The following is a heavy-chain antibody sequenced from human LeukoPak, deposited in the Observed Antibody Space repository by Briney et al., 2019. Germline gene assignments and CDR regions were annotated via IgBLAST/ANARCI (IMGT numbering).Heavy chain of an antibody. CDR3: ATSGSRPFDY. V-gene: IGHV3-21*01. J-gene: IGHJ4*02. CDR1: AFTFSSYS. Sequence: PWGSLRLSCAASAFTFSSYSMNWVRQAPGKGLERVSSISSSSSYIYYADSVKGRFTISRDNAKNSLYLQMNSLRAEDTAVYYCATSGSRPFDYWGQGTLVTVSS. D-gene: IGHD1-26*01. CDR2: ISSSSSYI.